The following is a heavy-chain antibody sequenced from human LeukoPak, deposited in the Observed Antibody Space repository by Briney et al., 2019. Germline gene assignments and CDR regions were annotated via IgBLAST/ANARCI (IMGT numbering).Heavy chain of an antibody. V-gene: IGHV1-69*06. CDR2: IIPMSDTA. CDR1: GGTFNSYA. CDR3: AREDDTGGYMGDDAFDI. J-gene: IGHJ3*02. D-gene: IGHD3-16*01. Sequence: GASVKVSCKASGGTFNSYAISWVRQAPGQGLEWMGGIIPMSDTANYPQKFRGRLTITADIPTSTVYMELSSLRSEDTAVYYCAREDDTGGYMGDDAFDIWGQGTMVTVSS.